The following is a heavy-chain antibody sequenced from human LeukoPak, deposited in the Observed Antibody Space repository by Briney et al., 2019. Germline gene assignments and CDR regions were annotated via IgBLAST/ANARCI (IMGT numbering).Heavy chain of an antibody. D-gene: IGHD3-3*01. CDR2: IYYSGST. Sequence: SETLSLTCTVSGGSISSSSYYWGRIRQAPGKGLEWIGSIYYSGSTYYNPSLKSRVTISVDTSNNQCSLKLTSVTAANTAVYYCARTYYDFCSAYCYWGQGTLVTVSS. J-gene: IGHJ4*01. CDR3: ARTYYDFCSAYCY. V-gene: IGHV4-39*01. CDR1: GGSISSSSYY.